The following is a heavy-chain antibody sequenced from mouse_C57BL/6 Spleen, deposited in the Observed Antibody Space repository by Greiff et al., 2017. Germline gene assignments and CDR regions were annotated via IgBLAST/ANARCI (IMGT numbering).Heavy chain of an antibody. V-gene: IGHV1-54*01. Sequence: QVQLQQPGAELVRPGTSVKVSCKASGYAFTNYLIEWVKQRPGQGLEWIGVINPGSGGTNYNEKFKGKATMTEVKSSSTAYMQLSSLTSEDSAVYFCARGFITTVVATRENAMDYWGQGTSVTVSS. CDR1: GYAFTNYL. D-gene: IGHD1-1*01. J-gene: IGHJ4*01. CDR3: ARGFITTVVATRENAMDY. CDR2: INPGSGGT.